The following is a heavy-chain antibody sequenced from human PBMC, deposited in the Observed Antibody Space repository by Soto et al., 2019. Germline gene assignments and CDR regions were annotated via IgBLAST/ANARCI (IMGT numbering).Heavy chain of an antibody. CDR3: ARGKTIFGVVTTARGMDV. CDR2: INHSGST. V-gene: IGHV4-34*01. CDR1: GGSFSGYY. J-gene: IGHJ6*02. D-gene: IGHD3-3*01. Sequence: PSETLSLTCAVYGGSFSGYYWSWIRQPPGKGLEWIGEINHSGSTNYNPSLKSRVTISVDTSKNQFSLKLSSVTAADTAVYYCARGKTIFGVVTTARGMDVWGQGTTVTVSS.